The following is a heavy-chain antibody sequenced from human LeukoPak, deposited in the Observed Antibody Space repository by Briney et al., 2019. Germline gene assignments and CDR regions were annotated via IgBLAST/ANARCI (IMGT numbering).Heavy chain of an antibody. V-gene: IGHV5-51*01. J-gene: IGHJ6*02. CDR2: IYPGDSDT. Sequence: GESLQISCKGSGYSFTSYWIGWVRQMPGKGLEWMGIIYPGDSDTRYSPSFQGQVTISADKSISTAYLQWSSLKASDTAMYYCARQNYYGSGSYYRPSYYYGMDVWGQGTTVTVSS. CDR3: ARQNYYGSGSYYRPSYYYGMDV. D-gene: IGHD3-10*01. CDR1: GYSFTSYW.